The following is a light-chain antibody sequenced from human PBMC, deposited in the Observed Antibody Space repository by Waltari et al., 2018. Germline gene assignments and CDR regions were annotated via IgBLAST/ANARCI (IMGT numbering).Light chain of an antibody. V-gene: IGLV2-11*01. Sequence: QSALTQPRSVSGSPGQSVTISCTGTSSDVGGYNYVSWYQQHPGKAPKLMIYDVTKRPSGGPDRFSGSKSGNTASLTISGLQAEDEADYYCCSYAGSSTVLFGGGTKLTVL. CDR2: DVT. CDR1: SSDVGGYNY. CDR3: CSYAGSSTVL. J-gene: IGLJ2*01.